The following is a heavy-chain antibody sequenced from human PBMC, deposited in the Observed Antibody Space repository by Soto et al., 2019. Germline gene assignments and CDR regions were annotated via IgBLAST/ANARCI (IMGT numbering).Heavy chain of an antibody. CDR3: ARDKGGAVIGLNWFDP. V-gene: IGHV3-48*02. J-gene: IGHJ5*02. Sequence: WGSLRLSCAASGFAFSNFGISFCRHSPLKWLEWISYISSSSTTIFYGGSVEGRFTVSRDNAENSLYLQMNSLRDEDTAVYYCARDKGGAVIGLNWFDPWGHGTLVTVSS. CDR1: GFAFSNFG. D-gene: IGHD2-21*01. CDR2: ISSSSTTI.